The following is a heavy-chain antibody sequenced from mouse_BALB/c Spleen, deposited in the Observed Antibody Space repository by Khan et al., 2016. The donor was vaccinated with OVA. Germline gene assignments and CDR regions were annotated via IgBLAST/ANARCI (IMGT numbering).Heavy chain of an antibody. V-gene: IGHV5-6*01. D-gene: IGHD1-1*01. CDR2: ISSGGIYT. J-gene: IGHJ3*01. Sequence: EVQLVESGGDLVKPGGSLKLSCAASGFTFSTYGMSWVRQTPDKRLEWVATISSGGIYTYYQDIVKGRFTISRDNAKNTLYLQMSSLKSEDTAMYYCARLAYYYNSEGFAYGGQGTLVTVSA. CDR1: GFTFSTYG. CDR3: ARLAYYYNSEGFAY.